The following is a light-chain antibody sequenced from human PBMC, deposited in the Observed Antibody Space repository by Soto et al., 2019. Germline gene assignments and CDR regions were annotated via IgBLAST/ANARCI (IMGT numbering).Light chain of an antibody. V-gene: IGKV2-28*01. J-gene: IGKJ1*01. CDR2: FVS. Sequence: DIVMTQSPLSLSVTPGEPASISCRSSQSLLHSNGYNYLDWYLQKPGQSPQLLIYFVSNRASGVPDRFSGCGSGTDFTLKISRVEPEDVGVYYCMQALQTRTFGQGTKVEIK. CDR3: MQALQTRT. CDR1: QSLLHSNGYNY.